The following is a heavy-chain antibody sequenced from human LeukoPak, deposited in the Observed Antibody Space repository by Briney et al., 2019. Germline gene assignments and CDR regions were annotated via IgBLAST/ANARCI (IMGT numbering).Heavy chain of an antibody. CDR1: GYSFTSYW. D-gene: IGHD3-22*01. Sequence: GESLKISCKGSGYSFTSYWIGWVRQMPGKGLEWRGIIYPGDSDTRYSPSFQGQVTISADKSISTAYLQWSSLKASDTAMYYCARQDYYYDSSGYFRLFDYWGQGTLVTVSS. CDR3: ARQDYYYDSSGYFRLFDY. J-gene: IGHJ4*02. CDR2: IYPGDSDT. V-gene: IGHV5-51*01.